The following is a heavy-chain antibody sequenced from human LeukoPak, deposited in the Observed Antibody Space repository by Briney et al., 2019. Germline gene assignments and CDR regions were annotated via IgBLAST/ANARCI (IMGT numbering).Heavy chain of an antibody. CDR1: GYSLSELS. Sequence: GASVKVSCKVSGYSLSELSIHWVRQAPGKGLEWMGSFDFEDGETLYAQKFRGRLTVTEDTSTDTSYMELSSLAYDDTAVYYCATETPPSGTYSVHFDSWGQGTLVTVSS. CDR3: ATETPPSGTYSVHFDS. D-gene: IGHD1-26*01. J-gene: IGHJ4*02. V-gene: IGHV1-24*01. CDR2: FDFEDGET.